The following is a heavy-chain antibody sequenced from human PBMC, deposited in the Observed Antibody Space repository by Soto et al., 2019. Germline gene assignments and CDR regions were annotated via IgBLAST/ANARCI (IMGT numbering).Heavy chain of an antibody. D-gene: IGHD2-15*01. J-gene: IGHJ6*03. CDR3: ARVRCSGGNCYSNLYYMDV. Sequence: GGSLRLSCAASGFTFSAYGIHWVRQAPGKGLEYVSAIGPDGSRTYYANSVKGRFTISRDNSKNTLYLQMGSLRAEDMAVYYCARVRCSGGNCYSNLYYMDVWGKGTTVTVSS. V-gene: IGHV3-64*01. CDR1: GFTFSAYG. CDR2: IGPDGSRT.